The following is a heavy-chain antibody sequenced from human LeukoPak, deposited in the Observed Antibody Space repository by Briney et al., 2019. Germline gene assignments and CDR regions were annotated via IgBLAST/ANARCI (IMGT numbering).Heavy chain of an antibody. CDR3: ARSGRGTYYYFDL. CDR2: IVVGSGNT. Sequence: ASVKVSCKASGFTFTSSAMQWVRQARGQRLEWIGWIVVGSGNTNYAQKFQERVTITRDMSTSTAYMELRSLRSDDTAVYYCARSGRGTYYYFDLWGQGTLVTVSS. V-gene: IGHV1-58*02. J-gene: IGHJ4*02. CDR1: GFTFTSSA. D-gene: IGHD1-26*01.